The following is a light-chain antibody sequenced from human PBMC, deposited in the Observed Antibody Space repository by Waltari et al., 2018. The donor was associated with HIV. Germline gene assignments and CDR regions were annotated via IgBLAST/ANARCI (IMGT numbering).Light chain of an antibody. V-gene: IGLV1-44*01. CDR1: DFKIGANT. J-gene: IGLJ2*01. CDR3: SSWDDSLNGVWV. Sequence: QSVLTQPPSASGTSGQRVTISCSGSDFKIGANTVNWYQQVPGMDPKPLIFSDHHRPPVVPDRCSVFTSGTSASLAMSGLQSEDEANYYCSSWDDSLNGVWVFGGWTKVTFL. CDR2: SDH.